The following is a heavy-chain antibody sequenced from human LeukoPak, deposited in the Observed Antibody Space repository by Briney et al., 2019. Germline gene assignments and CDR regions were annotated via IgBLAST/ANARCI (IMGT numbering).Heavy chain of an antibody. CDR3: ARVKYSSGWYSQYFQH. CDR2: ISSSGSTI. CDR1: GFTFSDYY. V-gene: IGHV3-11*01. J-gene: IGHJ1*01. D-gene: IGHD6-19*01. Sequence: GGSLRLSCAASGFTFSDYYMSWIRQAPGKGLEWVSYISSSGSTIYYADSVKGRFTISRDNAKNSLYLQMNSLRAEDTAVYYCARVKYSSGWYSQYFQHWGQGTLVTVSS.